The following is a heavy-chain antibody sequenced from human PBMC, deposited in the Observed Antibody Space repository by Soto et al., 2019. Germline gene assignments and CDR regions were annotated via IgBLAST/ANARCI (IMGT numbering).Heavy chain of an antibody. CDR1: GAPISGGDYH. CDR3: ARGSAATRYFDL. Sequence: QVQLQESGPGLVKPSQTLSLMCTVSGAPISGGDYHWSWIRQPPGQGLEWIGYIFPSGTTHYNSSLGSGITMSVETSNSHFSLKLTSVSAADTAVYFCARGSAATRYFDLWGRGTLVTVSS. V-gene: IGHV4-30-4*01. D-gene: IGHD1-26*01. J-gene: IGHJ2*01. CDR2: IFPSGTT.